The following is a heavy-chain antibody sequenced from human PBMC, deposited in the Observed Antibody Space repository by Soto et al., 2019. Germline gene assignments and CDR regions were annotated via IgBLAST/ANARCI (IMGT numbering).Heavy chain of an antibody. CDR2: IYYSGST. V-gene: IGHV4-39*01. Sequence: TLSLTCTVSGGSISSSSYYWGWIRQPPGKGLEWIGSIYYSGSTYYNPSLKSRVTISVDTSKNQFSLKLSSVTAADTAVYYCARRGYCSGGSCYPKYCYYYGMDVWGQGTTVTVSS. CDR3: ARRGYCSGGSCYPKYCYYYGMDV. D-gene: IGHD2-15*01. J-gene: IGHJ6*02. CDR1: GGSISSSSYY.